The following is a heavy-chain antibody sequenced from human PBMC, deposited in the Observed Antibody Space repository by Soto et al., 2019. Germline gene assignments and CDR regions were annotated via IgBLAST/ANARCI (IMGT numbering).Heavy chain of an antibody. Sequence: GRITSSAMGWVRQSPGQGLEWMGGIIPIFGTANYAQKFQGRVTITADESTSTAYMELSSLRSEDTAVYYYAYGDHRDLHSFPTRRSSDL. D-gene: IGHD4-17*01. V-gene: IGHV1-69*01. CDR1: GRITSSA. CDR3: AYGDHRDLHSFPTRRSSDL. J-gene: IGHJ2*01. CDR2: IIPIFGTA.